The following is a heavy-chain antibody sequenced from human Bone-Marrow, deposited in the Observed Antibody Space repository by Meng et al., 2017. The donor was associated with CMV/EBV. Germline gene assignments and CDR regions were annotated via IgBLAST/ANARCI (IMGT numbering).Heavy chain of an antibody. CDR1: GFTFNRHG. CDR3: ARDTPPRSRFTSGPFDF. Sequence: GGSLRLSCAASGFTFNRHGLHWVRQAPGNGLEWVAAISYDGNKEYYTDSVKGRFTISRDNSRDTVFLQMNTLTREDTAVYYCARDTPPRSRFTSGPFDFGGQGTLVTVSS. CDR2: ISYDGNKE. J-gene: IGHJ4*02. D-gene: IGHD2-15*01. V-gene: IGHV3-30*04.